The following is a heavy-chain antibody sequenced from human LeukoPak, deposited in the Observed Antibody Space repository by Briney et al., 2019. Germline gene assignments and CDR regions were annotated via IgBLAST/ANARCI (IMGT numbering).Heavy chain of an antibody. V-gene: IGHV3-23*01. D-gene: IGHD4/OR15-4a*01. CDR1: GFAFSNFA. CDR2: ISGTGGST. Sequence: GGSLRLSCAASGFAFSNFAMTWVRQAPGKGLQWVAAISGTGGSTYYADSMKGRLTISRDNSKNTLYLQVYSLRAEDTAVYYCAKSASPGPLSRFDPWGQGTLVIVSS. J-gene: IGHJ5*02. CDR3: AKSASPGPLSRFDP.